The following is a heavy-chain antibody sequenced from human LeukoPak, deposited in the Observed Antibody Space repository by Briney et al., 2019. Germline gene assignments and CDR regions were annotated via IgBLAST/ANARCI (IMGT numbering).Heavy chain of an antibody. J-gene: IGHJ6*03. V-gene: IGHV3-48*01. CDR2: ISSSSSTI. D-gene: IGHD3-3*01. CDR3: ARDLGDYDFWSVGVADHDYYYMDV. Sequence: GGSLRLSCAASGFTFSSYSMNWVRQAPGKGLEWVSYISSSSSTIYYADSVKGRFTISRDNAKNSLYLQMNSLRAEDTAVYYCARDLGDYDFWSVGVADHDYYYMDVWGKGTTVTVSS. CDR1: GFTFSSYS.